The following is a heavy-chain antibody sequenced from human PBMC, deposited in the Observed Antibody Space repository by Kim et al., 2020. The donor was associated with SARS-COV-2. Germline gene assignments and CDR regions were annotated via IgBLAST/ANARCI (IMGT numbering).Heavy chain of an antibody. V-gene: IGHV3-23*01. CDR3: AKGDFGVVVTANHFDY. J-gene: IGHJ4*02. Sequence: SVKRRFTISRDNSKNTLYLQMNSLRAEDTAVYYCAKGDFGVVVTANHFDYWGQGTLVTVSS. D-gene: IGHD2-21*02.